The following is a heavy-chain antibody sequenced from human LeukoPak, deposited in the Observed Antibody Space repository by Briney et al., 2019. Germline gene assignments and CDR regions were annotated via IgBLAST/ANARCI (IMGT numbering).Heavy chain of an antibody. CDR2: INHSGST. CDR3: ARTPVLRFLEWLSNYFDY. D-gene: IGHD3-3*01. Sequence: SETLSLTCAVYGGSFSGCYWSWIRQPPGKGLEWIGEINHSGSTNYNPSLKSRVTISVDTSKNQFSLKLSSVTAADTAVYYCARTPVLRFLEWLSNYFDYWGQGTLVTVSS. J-gene: IGHJ4*02. V-gene: IGHV4-34*01. CDR1: GGSFSGCY.